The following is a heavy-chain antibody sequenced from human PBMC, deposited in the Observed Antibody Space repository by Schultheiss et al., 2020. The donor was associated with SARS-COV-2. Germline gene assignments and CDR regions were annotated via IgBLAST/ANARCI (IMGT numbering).Heavy chain of an antibody. Sequence: GGSLRLSCAASGFTFSSYEMNWVRQAPGKGLEWVSYISSSGSTIYYADSVKGRFTISRDNAKNSLYLQMNSLRAEDTAVYYCAKSLGVVVPAASYFDYWGQGTLVTVSS. J-gene: IGHJ4*02. CDR3: AKSLGVVVPAASYFDY. V-gene: IGHV3-48*03. CDR2: ISSSGSTI. D-gene: IGHD2-2*01. CDR1: GFTFSSYE.